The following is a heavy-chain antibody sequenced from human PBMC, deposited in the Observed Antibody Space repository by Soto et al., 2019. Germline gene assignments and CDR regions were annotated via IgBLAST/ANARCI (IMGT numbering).Heavy chain of an antibody. Sequence: QVQLQESGPGLVKPSDTLSLTCAVSGYSISSSNWWGWIRQPPGKGLEWIGYIYYRGTTYYNPSLKGRVTMSVDTSKNQFSLKLTSVTAVDTAVYYCERREIQGTIDYWGQGTLVTVSS. J-gene: IGHJ4*02. CDR3: ERREIQGTIDY. CDR1: GYSISSSNW. V-gene: IGHV4-28*01. D-gene: IGHD2-8*01. CDR2: IYYRGTT.